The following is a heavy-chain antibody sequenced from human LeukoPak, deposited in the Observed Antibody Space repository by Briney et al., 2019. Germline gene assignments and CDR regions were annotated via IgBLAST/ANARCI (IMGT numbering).Heavy chain of an antibody. D-gene: IGHD5-12*01. Sequence: SVKVSCKASGGTFGSYAISWVRQAPGQGLEWMGGIIPIFGTANYAQKFQGRVTITADESTSTAYMELSSLRSEDTAVYYCARGGGYVLASFDYWGQGTLVTVSS. CDR1: GGTFGSYA. CDR3: ARGGGYVLASFDY. V-gene: IGHV1-69*13. J-gene: IGHJ4*02. CDR2: IIPIFGTA.